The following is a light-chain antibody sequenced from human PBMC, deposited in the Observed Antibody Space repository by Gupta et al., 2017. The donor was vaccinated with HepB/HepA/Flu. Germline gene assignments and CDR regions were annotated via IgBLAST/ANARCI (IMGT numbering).Light chain of an antibody. CDR1: QSISDY. Sequence: EIVLTQSPATLSLSPGERATLSCRASQSISDYLAWYQQKRGQAPRLLIYDASNRATGIPARFSGSGSGTDFTLTISSLDPEDFAVYYCQQRSNWPLITFGQGTRLEIK. CDR2: DAS. CDR3: QQRSNWPLIT. V-gene: IGKV3-11*01. J-gene: IGKJ5*01.